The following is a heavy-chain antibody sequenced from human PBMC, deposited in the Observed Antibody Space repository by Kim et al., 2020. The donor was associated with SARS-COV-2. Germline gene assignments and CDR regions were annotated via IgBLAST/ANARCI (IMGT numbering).Heavy chain of an antibody. V-gene: IGHV5-51*01. CDR1: GYSFTSYW. CDR2: IYPGDSGT. J-gene: IGHJ1*01. Sequence: GESLKISCKGSGYSFTSYWIGWVRQMPGKGLEWMGIIYPGDSGTRYSPSFQGQVTISADKSISTAYLQWSSLKASDTAMYYCARSYCGGDCYRSEYFRHWGQGTLVTVSS. D-gene: IGHD2-21*01. CDR3: ARSYCGGDCYRSEYFRH.